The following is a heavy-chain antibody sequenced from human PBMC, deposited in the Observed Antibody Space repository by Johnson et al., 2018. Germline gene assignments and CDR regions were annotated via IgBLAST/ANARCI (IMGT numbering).Heavy chain of an antibody. CDR1: GGFFSNHT. J-gene: IGHJ4*02. CDR2: IIPIVGLT. V-gene: IGHV1-69*04. Sequence: QVQLVQSGAEVKKPGSSVKVSCKASGGFFSNHTISWVRQAPGHGLEWMGRIIPIVGLTNYAQKLQGRATMTADKLTSTAYMELSSLTSEDTAVYYCARARMTIFGVVPPTSDWGQGTLVTVAS. CDR3: ARARMTIFGVVPPTSD. D-gene: IGHD3-3*01.